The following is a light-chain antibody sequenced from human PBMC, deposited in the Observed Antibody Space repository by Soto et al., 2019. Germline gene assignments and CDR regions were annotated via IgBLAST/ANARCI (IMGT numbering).Light chain of an antibody. J-gene: IGKJ1*01. CDR3: QQSDSTPPT. CDR1: QSINNY. Sequence: DIQMTQYPASLSASVGDRVTFNCRASQSINNYLNWYQQKVGKAPTLLIYAASSLETGVPSRFSGSGAGTDFTLTISSLQPEDCATYYCQQSDSTPPTFDQVTKVEIK. V-gene: IGKV1-39*01. CDR2: AAS.